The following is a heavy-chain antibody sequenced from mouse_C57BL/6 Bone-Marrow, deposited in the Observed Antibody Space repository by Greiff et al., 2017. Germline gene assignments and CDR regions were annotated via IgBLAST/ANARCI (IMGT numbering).Heavy chain of an antibody. CDR1: GFTFSSYG. J-gene: IGHJ4*01. CDR2: ISSGGSYT. V-gene: IGHV5-6*01. CDR3: ARRGGGYAMDY. Sequence: VQRVESGGDLVKPGGSLKLSCAASGFTFSSYGMSWVRQTPDKRLEWVATISSGGSYTYYPDSVKGRFTISRDNAKNTLYLQMSSLKSEDTAMYYCARRGGGYAMDYWGQGTSVTVSS.